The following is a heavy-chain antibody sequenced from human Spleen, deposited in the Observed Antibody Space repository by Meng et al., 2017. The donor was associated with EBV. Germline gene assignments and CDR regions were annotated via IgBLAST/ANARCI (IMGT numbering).Heavy chain of an antibody. CDR2: ISAHTNKT. CDR1: GYKFVDNG. V-gene: IGHV1-18*01. CDR3: ARETNFVSGDF. Sequence: QIELWQSDAERKKPGAAVNVACQSSGYKFVDNGISWVRQAPGQGLEWMGWISAHTNKTNYLQKFQGRLMMTTDTYTNTVYMELTSLTSEDTAMYYCARETNFVSGDFWGQGTLVTVSS. D-gene: IGHD1-1*01. J-gene: IGHJ4*02.